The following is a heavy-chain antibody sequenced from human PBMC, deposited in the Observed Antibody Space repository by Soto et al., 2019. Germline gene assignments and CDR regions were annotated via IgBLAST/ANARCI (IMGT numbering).Heavy chain of an antibody. J-gene: IGHJ6*03. CDR3: TKEIASDWGYMDF. Sequence: WASVKVSCKASGYTFTSYGISWVRRAPGQGLEWMGWISAYNGNTNYAQKLQGRVTMTTDTSTSTAYMELRSLRSDDTAVYYCTKEIASDWGYMDFWGQGTTVTVSS. D-gene: IGHD7-27*01. CDR2: ISAYNGNT. V-gene: IGHV1-18*01. CDR1: GYTFTSYG.